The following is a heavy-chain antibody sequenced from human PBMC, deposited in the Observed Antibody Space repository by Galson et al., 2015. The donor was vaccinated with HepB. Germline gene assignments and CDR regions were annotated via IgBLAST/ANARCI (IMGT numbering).Heavy chain of an antibody. D-gene: IGHD4-17*01. CDR3: AKEYGDLDY. CDR1: GFTFSSYG. Sequence: SLRLSCAASGFTFSSYGMHWVRQAPGKGLEWVAVISYDGSNKYYADSVKGRFTISRDNSKNTLYLQMNSLRAEDTGVYYCAKEYGDLDYWGQGTLVTVSS. V-gene: IGHV3-30*18. J-gene: IGHJ4*02. CDR2: ISYDGSNK.